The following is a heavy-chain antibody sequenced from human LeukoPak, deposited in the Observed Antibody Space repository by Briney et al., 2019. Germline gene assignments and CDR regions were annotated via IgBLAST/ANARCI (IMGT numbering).Heavy chain of an antibody. J-gene: IGHJ2*01. V-gene: IGHV3-21*01. CDR2: IDTSTTYM. CDR1: GFTFSSYS. CDR3: AREAGTGERWYFDL. Sequence: PGGSLRLSCAASGFTFSSYSMNWVRQAPGKGLEWVPSIDTSTTYMTYVDSVKGRFTISRDNARNSLYLQMNSLRAEDTAVYYCAREAGTGERWYFDLWGRGTLVTVSS. D-gene: IGHD7-27*01.